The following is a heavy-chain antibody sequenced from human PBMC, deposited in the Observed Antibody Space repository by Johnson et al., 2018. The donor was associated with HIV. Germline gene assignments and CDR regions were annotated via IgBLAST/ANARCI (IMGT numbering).Heavy chain of an antibody. J-gene: IGHJ3*02. D-gene: IGHD1-20*01. CDR2: INWNGGST. Sequence: VQLVESGGGLIQPGGSLRLSCVASGFTFDDYGMNWVRQAPGKGLEWVSGINWNGGSTGYGDSVKGRFTISRDNAKNSLYLQMKSLRAEDTALYYCAREVRYNLNQVPAFDIWGQGTMVTVSS. V-gene: IGHV3-20*04. CDR1: GFTFDDYG. CDR3: AREVRYNLNQVPAFDI.